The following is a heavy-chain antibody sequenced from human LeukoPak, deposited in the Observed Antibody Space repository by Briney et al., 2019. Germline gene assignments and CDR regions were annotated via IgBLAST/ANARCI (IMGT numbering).Heavy chain of an antibody. CDR3: AKLTSVWFEDL. CDR1: GFTFTNFA. CDR2: IRASDGST. J-gene: IGHJ5*02. Sequence: GGSLRLSCAASGFTFTNFAMTWVRQAPGKGLEWVSAIRASDGSTFYADSVKGRFTISRDSTKNTLYLQMNSLRAEDTAVYYCAKLTSVWFEDLWRQATLVTVSS. D-gene: IGHD6-19*01. V-gene: IGHV3-23*01.